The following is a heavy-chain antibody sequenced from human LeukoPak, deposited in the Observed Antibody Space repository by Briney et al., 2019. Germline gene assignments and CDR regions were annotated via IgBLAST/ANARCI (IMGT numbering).Heavy chain of an antibody. J-gene: IGHJ4*02. V-gene: IGHV3-7*02. Sequence: GGSLRLSCAASGFTFSTYWMTWVRQAPGKGPEWVANIKEDGSATYYVDSVKGRFTISRDNAKKSLYLQMNSLRAEDTAVYYCAKGHRYCTSGNCNSAVDYWGQGTLVTVSS. CDR3: AKGHRYCTSGNCNSAVDY. CDR2: IKEDGSAT. CDR1: GFTFSTYW. D-gene: IGHD2-15*01.